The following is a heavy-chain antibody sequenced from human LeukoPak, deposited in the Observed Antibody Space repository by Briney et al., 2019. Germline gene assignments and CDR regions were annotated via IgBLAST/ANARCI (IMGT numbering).Heavy chain of an antibody. V-gene: IGHV4-59*12. CDR1: GGSISSYY. Sequence: SETLSLTCTVSGGSISSYYWSWIRQPPGKGLEWIGYIYYSGSTYYNPSLKSRVTISVDTSKNQFSLKLSSVTAADTAVYYCARAADDFWSGYYFDYWGQGTLVTVSS. CDR2: IYYSGST. CDR3: ARAADDFWSGYYFDY. J-gene: IGHJ4*02. D-gene: IGHD3-3*01.